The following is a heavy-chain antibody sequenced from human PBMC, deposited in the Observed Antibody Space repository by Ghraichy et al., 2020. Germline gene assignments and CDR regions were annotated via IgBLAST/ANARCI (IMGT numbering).Heavy chain of an antibody. V-gene: IGHV3-30*18. CDR2: ISNDGARK. CDR1: GFTFQNYG. Sequence: GGSLRLSCAASGFTFQNYGIQWVRQAPGKGLEWVALISNDGARKEYSNSVKGRFTISRDNSRYMVNLQMSGLRSDDTAVYFCAKDRGRTKTFGSTRLSRHKYAMDVWGQGTAVTVS. CDR3: AKDRGRTKTFGSTRLSRHKYAMDV. J-gene: IGHJ6*02. D-gene: IGHD3-3*01.